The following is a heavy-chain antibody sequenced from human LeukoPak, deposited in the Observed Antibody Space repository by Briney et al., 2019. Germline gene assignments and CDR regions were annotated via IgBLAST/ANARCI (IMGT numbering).Heavy chain of an antibody. Sequence: ASVKVSCKASGYTFTSYGISWVRQAPGQGLEWMGWISAYNGNTNYAQKLQGRVTMTTDTSTSTAYMELRSLRSDDTAVYYCATTYDFWSGLRRIDIWGQGTMVTVSS. J-gene: IGHJ3*02. CDR1: GYTFTSYG. CDR2: ISAYNGNT. D-gene: IGHD3-3*01. CDR3: ATTYDFWSGLRRIDI. V-gene: IGHV1-18*01.